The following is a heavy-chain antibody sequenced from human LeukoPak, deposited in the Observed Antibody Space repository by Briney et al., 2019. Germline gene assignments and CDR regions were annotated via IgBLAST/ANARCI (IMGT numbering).Heavy chain of an antibody. J-gene: IGHJ4*02. Sequence: GGSLRLSCVASGFTFGKYWMSWVRQAPGKGLEWVANIKLDGSEKYYVGSVKGRFTISRDNTKNSLYLQMNSLRVEDTAVFYCARDQYDTWSRRGNFDSWGQGTLVIVSS. D-gene: IGHD3-3*01. V-gene: IGHV3-7*03. CDR2: IKLDGSEK. CDR1: GFTFGKYW. CDR3: ARDQYDTWSRRGNFDS.